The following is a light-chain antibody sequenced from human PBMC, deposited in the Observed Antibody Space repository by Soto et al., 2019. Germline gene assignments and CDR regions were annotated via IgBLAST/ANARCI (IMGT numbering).Light chain of an antibody. CDR2: DDT. V-gene: IGLV2-11*01. CDR1: SSDVGVYNY. J-gene: IGLJ3*02. CDR3: CSHAGSYTWV. Sequence: QSALTQPRSVSGSTGQSVSISCTVTSSDVGVYNYVSWYEHHPGKAPKLIIYDDTKRPSGVPDRFSGSKSGNTASLTISGIQAEDEADYYCCSHAGSYTWVFGGGTKLTVL.